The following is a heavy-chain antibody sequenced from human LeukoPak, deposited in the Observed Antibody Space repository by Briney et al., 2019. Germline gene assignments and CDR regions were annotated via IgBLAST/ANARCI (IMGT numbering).Heavy chain of an antibody. Sequence: LSGGSLRLSCAASGFTFSNFAMSWVRQAPGKGLEWVSATSGSGGDTYYADSVKGRFTISRDNAKSTLYLQMNSLRAEDTALYYCAKDTLLLLYWGQGTLVTVSS. D-gene: IGHD3-22*01. J-gene: IGHJ4*02. V-gene: IGHV3-23*01. CDR2: TSGSGGDT. CDR3: AKDTLLLLY. CDR1: GFTFSNFA.